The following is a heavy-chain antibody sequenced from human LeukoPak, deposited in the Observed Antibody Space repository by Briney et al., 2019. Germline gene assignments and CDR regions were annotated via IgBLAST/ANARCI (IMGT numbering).Heavy chain of an antibody. CDR3: ARDLRGYYDSSGYPSY. J-gene: IGHJ4*02. CDR1: GYIFTSYY. D-gene: IGHD3-22*01. CDR2: INPSGGST. V-gene: IGHV1-46*01. Sequence: ASVKVSCKASGYIFTSYYMHWVRQAPGQGLEWMGIINPSGGSTSYAQKFQGRVTMTRDTSTSTVYMELSSLRSEDTAVYYCARDLRGYYDSSGYPSYWGQGTLVTVSS.